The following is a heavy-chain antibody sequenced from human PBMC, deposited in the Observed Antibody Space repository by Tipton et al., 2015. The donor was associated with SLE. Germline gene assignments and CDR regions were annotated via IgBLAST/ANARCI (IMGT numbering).Heavy chain of an antibody. V-gene: IGHV3-30-3*01. J-gene: IGHJ4*02. CDR2: ISYDGSNK. CDR3: AREDGSGWYSY. CDR1: GFTFSSYA. Sequence: QVQLVQSGGGVVQPGRSLRLSCAASGFTFSSYAMHWVRQAPGKGLEWVAVISYDGSNKYYADSVKGRFTISRDNSKNTLYLQMNSLRAEDTAVYYCAREDGSGWYSYWGPGTLVNVSS. D-gene: IGHD6-19*01.